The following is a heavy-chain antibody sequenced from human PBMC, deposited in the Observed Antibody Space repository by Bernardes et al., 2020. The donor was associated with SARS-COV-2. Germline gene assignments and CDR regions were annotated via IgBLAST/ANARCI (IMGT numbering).Heavy chain of an antibody. Sequence: TLSLTCTVSGGSISSGGYYWSWIRQHPGKGLEWIGYIYYSGSTYYNPSLKSRVTISVDTSKNQFSLKLSSVTAADTAVYYCARAPRITIFGVVTAFDYWGQGTLVTVSS. CDR2: IYYSGST. D-gene: IGHD3-3*01. CDR3: ARAPRITIFGVVTAFDY. V-gene: IGHV4-31*03. CDR1: GGSISSGGYY. J-gene: IGHJ4*02.